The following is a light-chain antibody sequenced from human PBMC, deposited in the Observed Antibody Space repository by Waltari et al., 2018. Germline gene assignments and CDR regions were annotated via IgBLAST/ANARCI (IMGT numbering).Light chain of an antibody. CDR3: SSYTSTYL. CDR2: DVI. CDR1: SSDVGDYKH. J-gene: IGLJ1*01. Sequence: SALTQPPSVSGSPGQSITISCTETSSDVGDYKHLSWYQQHPGKLPKLMIYDVIKRPYGGSNRFSGSKAGNTASLTISGLQAEDEADYFCSSYTSTYLFGTATKVTVL. V-gene: IGLV2-14*03.